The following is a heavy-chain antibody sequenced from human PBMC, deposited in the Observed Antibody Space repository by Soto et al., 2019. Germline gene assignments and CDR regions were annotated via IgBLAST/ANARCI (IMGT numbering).Heavy chain of an antibody. Sequence: GGSLRLSCAASGFTFSSYAMHWVRQAPGKGLEYVSAISGNGGSTYYANSVKGRFTISRDNSKNTLYLQMGSLRAEDMAVYYCARSRKGYCSSTSCYGVWDYFDYWGQGTLVTVSS. D-gene: IGHD2-2*01. J-gene: IGHJ4*02. CDR1: GFTFSSYA. CDR3: ARSRKGYCSSTSCYGVWDYFDY. V-gene: IGHV3-64*01. CDR2: ISGNGGST.